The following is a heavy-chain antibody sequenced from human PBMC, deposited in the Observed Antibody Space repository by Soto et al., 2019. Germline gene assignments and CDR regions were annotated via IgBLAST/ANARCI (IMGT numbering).Heavy chain of an antibody. CDR2: IYYSGST. CDR1: GGSVSSGSYY. CDR3: AREHRGYYYYGMDV. J-gene: IGHJ6*02. Sequence: SETLSLTCTVSGGSVSSGSYYWSWIRQPPGKGLEWIGYIYYSGSTNYNPSLKSRVTISVDTSKNQFSLKLSSVTAADTAVYYCAREHRGYYYYGMDVWGQGTTVTVSS. V-gene: IGHV4-61*01.